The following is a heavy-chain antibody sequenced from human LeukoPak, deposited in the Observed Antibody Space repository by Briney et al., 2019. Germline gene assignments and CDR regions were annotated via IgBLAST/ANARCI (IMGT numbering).Heavy chain of an antibody. CDR1: GYSFTGHY. D-gene: IGHD2-15*01. V-gene: IGHV1-2*02. Sequence: ASVNVSCKASGYSFTGHYLHWVRQAPGQGLEWMGWINPNSGGRKYAQKFQGRVTMTKDISISTAFMELSSLTSDDTAVYYCARDIDVQDYFDSWGQGTLVTVSS. J-gene: IGHJ4*02. CDR2: INPNSGGR. CDR3: ARDIDVQDYFDS.